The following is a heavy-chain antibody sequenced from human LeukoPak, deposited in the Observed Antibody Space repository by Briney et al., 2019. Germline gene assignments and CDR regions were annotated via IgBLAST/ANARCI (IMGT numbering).Heavy chain of an antibody. CDR3: AKHSHDGSAPYYEVQLDY. D-gene: IGHD3-3*01. CDR2: ISRTGVAT. Sequence: GGSLRLSCAASGFTFSSYGMSWVRQAPGKGLEWVSTISRTGVATYYANSVKGRFTISRDNSKNTVYLQMNSLRAEDTAIYYCAKHSHDGSAPYYEVQLDYWGQGALVTVSS. J-gene: IGHJ4*02. CDR1: GFTFSSYG. V-gene: IGHV3-23*01.